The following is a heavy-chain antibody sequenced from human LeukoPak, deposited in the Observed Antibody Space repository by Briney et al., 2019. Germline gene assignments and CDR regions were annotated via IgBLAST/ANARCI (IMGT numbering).Heavy chain of an antibody. CDR1: AGSVSRSY. J-gene: IGHJ4*02. CDR3: ARVLVHLESIGSYYYFDS. D-gene: IGHD3-22*01. V-gene: IGHV4-4*09. CDR2: ISTSGST. Sequence: SEALSLTCIVSAGSVSRSYWSWMRQPPGKGLEWIGYISTSGSTTFDPPLKTRVTISVDTSADQFSLKLSSVTTADTAVYYCARVLVHLESIGSYYYFDSWGQGTLVTVSS.